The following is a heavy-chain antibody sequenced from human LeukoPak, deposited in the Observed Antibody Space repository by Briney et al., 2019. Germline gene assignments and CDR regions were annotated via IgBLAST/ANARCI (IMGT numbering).Heavy chain of an antibody. D-gene: IGHD5-18*01. CDR2: IRYDGSNK. V-gene: IGHV3-30*02. Sequence: PGGSLRLSCAASGFTFSSYGVHWVRQAPGKGLEWVAFIRYDGSNKYYADSVKGRFTISRDNSKNTLYLQMNSLRAEDTAVYYCAKDYRGYSYGYGLDIWGQGTMVTVSS. J-gene: IGHJ3*02. CDR1: GFTFSSYG. CDR3: AKDYRGYSYGYGLDI.